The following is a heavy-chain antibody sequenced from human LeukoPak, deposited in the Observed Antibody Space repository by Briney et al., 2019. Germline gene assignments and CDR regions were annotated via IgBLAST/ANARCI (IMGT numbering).Heavy chain of an antibody. J-gene: IGHJ4*02. CDR1: GGSISSYY. V-gene: IGHV4-59*01. D-gene: IGHD3-10*01. CDR3: ARHGTMVRGSFDY. Sequence: SETLSLTCTVSGGSISSYYWSWIRQPPGKGLEGIGYIYYSGSTNYNPSLKSRVTISVDTSKNQFSLKLSSVTAADTAVYHCARHGTMVRGSFDYWGQGTLVTVSS. CDR2: IYYSGST.